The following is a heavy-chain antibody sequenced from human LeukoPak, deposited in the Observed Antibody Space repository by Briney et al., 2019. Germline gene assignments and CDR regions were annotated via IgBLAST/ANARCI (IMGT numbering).Heavy chain of an antibody. CDR1: GFTFRGYW. J-gene: IGHJ4*02. CDR3: ARDSWGSGFDY. V-gene: IGHV3-7*01. Sequence: GGSLRLSCAASGFTFRGYWMSWVRQAPGKGLEWVANIKEDGSEKHYVDSVKGRFTISRDNAKNSLYLQMNSLRDEDTAVYYCARDSWGSGFDYWGQGTLVTVSS. D-gene: IGHD7-27*01. CDR2: IKEDGSEK.